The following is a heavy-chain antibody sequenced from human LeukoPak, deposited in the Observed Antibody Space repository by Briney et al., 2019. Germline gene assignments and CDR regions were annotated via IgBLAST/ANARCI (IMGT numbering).Heavy chain of an antibody. J-gene: IGHJ4*02. CDR3: ATDLGYCSSTSCYSIG. CDR1: GYTFTGYY. Sequence: ASVKVSCKASGYTFTGYYLHWVRQAPGQGPEWMGQMNPNSGGTNYAQKFQGRVTMTRDTSISTAYMELSSLRSEDTAVYYCATDLGYCSSTSCYSIGWGQGTLVTVSS. CDR2: MNPNSGGT. D-gene: IGHD2-2*01. V-gene: IGHV1-2*06.